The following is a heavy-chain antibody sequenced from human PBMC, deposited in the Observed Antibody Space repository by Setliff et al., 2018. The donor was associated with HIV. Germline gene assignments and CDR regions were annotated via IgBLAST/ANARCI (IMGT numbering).Heavy chain of an antibody. CDR1: GFTFSDYY. D-gene: IGHD6-13*01. CDR2: ISGSGDYA. CDR3: ARDGRIDESASTDFDS. J-gene: IGHJ4*02. Sequence: AGGSLRLSCAASGFTFSDYYMNWIRQAPGKGLEWVSFISGSGDYAKYADSVKGRFTISRDNAKNSLYLQMDSLRGDDTALYYCARDGRIDESASTDFDSRGQRRMGTASS. V-gene: IGHV3-11*05.